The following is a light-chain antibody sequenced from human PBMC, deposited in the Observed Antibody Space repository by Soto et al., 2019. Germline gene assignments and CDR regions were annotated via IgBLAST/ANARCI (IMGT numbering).Light chain of an antibody. CDR3: QQYTSYPYT. CDR2: DAS. CDR1: QSIGAS. Sequence: DIQMTQSPSTLSASVGDRVTITCRATQSIGASLAWYQQQPGKGPKLLIYDASTLETGVPTRLSGSGSGTEFTVTISSLQPDDFASYYCQQYTSYPYTFGQGTKLMI. J-gene: IGKJ2*01. V-gene: IGKV1-5*01.